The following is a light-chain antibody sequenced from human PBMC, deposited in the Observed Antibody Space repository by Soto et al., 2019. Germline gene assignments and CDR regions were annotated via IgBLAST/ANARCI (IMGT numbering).Light chain of an antibody. CDR3: QRRGDGRT. J-gene: IGKJ2*01. Sequence: EIVLTQSPATLSLSPGERATLSCRASQSVSSYLAWYQQKPGQAPRLLIYDASKMATGIPARFSGSGSGTDFPLTISSLEHEYVALYYCQRRGDGRTFGQGTKLEIK. V-gene: IGKV3-11*01. CDR1: QSVSSY. CDR2: DAS.